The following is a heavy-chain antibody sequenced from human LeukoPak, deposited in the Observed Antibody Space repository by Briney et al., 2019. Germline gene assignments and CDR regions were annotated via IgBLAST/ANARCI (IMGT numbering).Heavy chain of an antibody. CDR3: HPLAYVSN. Sequence: GGSLRLSCAVSGFTFSSRWMHWVRQAPGKGLVWVALIKNDGSTTNYADSVKGRFTASRDDAKNTVYLQMSSLRAEDTAVYYCHPLAYVSNWGQGTLVTVSP. CDR2: IKNDGSTT. J-gene: IGHJ4*02. V-gene: IGHV3-74*01. D-gene: IGHD3-22*01. CDR1: GFTFSSRW.